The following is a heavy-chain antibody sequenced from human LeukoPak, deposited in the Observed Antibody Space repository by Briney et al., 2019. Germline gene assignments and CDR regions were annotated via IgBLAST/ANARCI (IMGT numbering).Heavy chain of an antibody. CDR1: GFTFSSYS. D-gene: IGHD2-15*01. CDR2: LSSSSSYI. Sequence: GSLRLSCAASGFTFSSYSMNWVRQAPGKGLEWVSSLSSSSSYIYYADSVKGRFTISRDNAKNSLYLQMNSLRAEDTAVYYCAREFTTFLGYCSGGSCYSKFAFDYWGQGTLVTVSS. J-gene: IGHJ4*02. CDR3: AREFTTFLGYCSGGSCYSKFAFDY. V-gene: IGHV3-21*01.